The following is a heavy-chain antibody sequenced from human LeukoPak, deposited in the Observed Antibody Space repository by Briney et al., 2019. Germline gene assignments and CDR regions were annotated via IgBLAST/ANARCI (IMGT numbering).Heavy chain of an antibody. CDR1: GFTFSSYG. CDR3: ARDYDFWSGLKDY. CDR2: IRYDGSNK. D-gene: IGHD3-3*01. J-gene: IGHJ4*02. V-gene: IGHV3-30*02. Sequence: GGSLRLSCAASGFTFSSYGMHWVRQAPGKGLEWVAFIRYDGSNKYYADSVKGRFTISRDNSKNTLYLQMNSLRAEDTAVYYCARDYDFWSGLKDYWGQGTLVTVSS.